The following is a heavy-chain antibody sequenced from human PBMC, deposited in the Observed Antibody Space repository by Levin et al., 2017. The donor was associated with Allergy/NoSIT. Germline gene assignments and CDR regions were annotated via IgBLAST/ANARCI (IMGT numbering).Heavy chain of an antibody. CDR3: ARQYSSGWPTLPY. Sequence: QAGGSLRLSCAASGFTFSSYWMTWVRQAPGKGLEWVANIKHDGSEKYYVDSVKGRFTISRDNAKNSLYLQMNSLRAEDTAVYYCARQYSSGWPTLPYWGQGTLVTVSS. D-gene: IGHD6-19*01. V-gene: IGHV3-7*04. CDR2: IKHDGSEK. J-gene: IGHJ4*02. CDR1: GFTFSSYW.